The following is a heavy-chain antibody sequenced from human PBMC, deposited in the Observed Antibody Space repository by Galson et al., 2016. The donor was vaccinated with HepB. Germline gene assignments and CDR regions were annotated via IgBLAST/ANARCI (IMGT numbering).Heavy chain of an antibody. CDR1: GFTFSDFY. D-gene: IGHD3-3*01. CDR3: ARLVDYDFWSGHLDY. CDR2: ITSSGSAI. V-gene: IGHV3-11*01. J-gene: IGHJ4*02. Sequence: SLRLSCAASGFTFSDFYMSWIRQAPGKGLEWISYITSSGSAIYYGDSVRGRFTISRDNAKNSLYLQMNSLRAEDTAVYYCARLVDYDFWSGHLDYWGQGTLVTVSS.